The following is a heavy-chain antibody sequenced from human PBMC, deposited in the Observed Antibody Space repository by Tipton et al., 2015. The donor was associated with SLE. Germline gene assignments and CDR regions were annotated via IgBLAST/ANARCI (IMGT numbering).Heavy chain of an antibody. J-gene: IGHJ6*02. CDR2: ISAYNGNT. CDR3: ALTSPRYCSSTGCHYYGKDV. V-gene: IGHV1-18*01. Sequence: QLVQSGAEVKKPGASVKVSCKASGYTFTSYGISWVRQAPGQGLEWMGWISAYNGNTNYAQKLQGRVTMTTDTSTSTAYMELRSLRSDDTAVYYCALTSPRYCSSTGCHYYGKDVWGQGTTVTVSS. CDR1: GYTFTSYG. D-gene: IGHD2-2*01.